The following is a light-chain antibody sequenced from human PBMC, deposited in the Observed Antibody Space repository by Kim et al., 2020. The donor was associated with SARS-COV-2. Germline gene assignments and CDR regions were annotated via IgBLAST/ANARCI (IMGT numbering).Light chain of an antibody. V-gene: IGLV3-1*01. CDR1: RLGDKY. CDR2: HSD. CDR3: QAWDTNTVL. Sequence: SGAAGQTASIPCAADRLGDKYACWYQQKPGQSPVLVIYHSDKRPPGIPERFSASNSGNTATLTISGTQAMDEADYYCQAWDTNTVLFGGGTKVTVL. J-gene: IGLJ2*01.